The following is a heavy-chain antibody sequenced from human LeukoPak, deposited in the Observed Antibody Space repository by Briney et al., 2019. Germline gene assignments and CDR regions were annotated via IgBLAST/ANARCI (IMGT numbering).Heavy chain of an antibody. CDR3: ARVLDGGNSGAHY. Sequence: PSETLSLTCTVSGGSISSYYWSWIRQPPGKGLKWIGNIYYSGYTTYSPSLRSRVTISVDTSKNQFSLKLSSVTAADTAVYYCARVLDGGNSGAHYWGQGTLVTVSS. CDR2: IYYSGYT. D-gene: IGHD4-23*01. CDR1: GGSISSYY. V-gene: IGHV4-59*01. J-gene: IGHJ4*02.